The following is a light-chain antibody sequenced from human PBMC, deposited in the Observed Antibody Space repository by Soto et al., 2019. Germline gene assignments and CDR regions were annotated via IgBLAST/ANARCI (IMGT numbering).Light chain of an antibody. CDR1: QDINSY. J-gene: IGKJ3*01. Sequence: DIQLTQSPSFLSASVGDRVTITCRASQDINSYLAWYQQKPGKAPKLLIFGASTLQSGVPCRFSGSGSGTEYTLTISSLQPEDFATYYCQQLNSYSIFTFGPGTKVDI. CDR2: GAS. CDR3: QQLNSYSIFT. V-gene: IGKV1-9*01.